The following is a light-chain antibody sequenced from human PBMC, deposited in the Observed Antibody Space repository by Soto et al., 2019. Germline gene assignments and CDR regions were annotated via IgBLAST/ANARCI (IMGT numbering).Light chain of an antibody. CDR3: QQYYSYPWT. CDR2: AAS. Sequence: AIRRTQSPSSLSESTGDRVTITCRASQGISSYLAWYQQKPGKAPKLLIYAASTLQSGVPSRFSGSGSGTDFTLTISCLQSEDFATYYCQQYYSYPWTFGQGTKVDIK. CDR1: QGISSY. V-gene: IGKV1-8*01. J-gene: IGKJ1*01.